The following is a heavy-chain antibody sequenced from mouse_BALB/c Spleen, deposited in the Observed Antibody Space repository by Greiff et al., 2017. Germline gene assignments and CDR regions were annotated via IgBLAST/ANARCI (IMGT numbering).Heavy chain of an antibody. CDR2: ISYSGST. CDR1: GYSITSDYA. CDR3: ARLCYDYDDFDV. Sequence: EVQGVESGPGLVKPSQSLSLTCTVTGYSITSDYAWNWIRQFPGNKLEWMVYISYSGSTSYNPSLKSRISITRDTSKNQFFLQLNSVTTEDTATYYCARLCYDYDDFDVWGAGTTVTVSS. D-gene: IGHD2-4*01. V-gene: IGHV3-2*02. J-gene: IGHJ1*01.